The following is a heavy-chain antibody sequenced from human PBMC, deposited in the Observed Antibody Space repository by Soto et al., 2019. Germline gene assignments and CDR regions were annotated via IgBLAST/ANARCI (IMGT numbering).Heavy chain of an antibody. CDR3: ARGHEYGGNSDAFDI. CDR1: GGTFSTSS. Sequence: QVQLVQSGAEVKKPGSSVKVSCKASGGTFSTSSINWLRQAPGQRPEWMGNILPIFDTADYAQKFRDRVTXTXXXSXXTAYMELRSLFSEDAAVYYCARGHEYGGNSDAFDIWGQGTVVTVSS. V-gene: IGHV1-69*15. CDR2: ILPIFDTA. D-gene: IGHD4-17*01. J-gene: IGHJ3*02.